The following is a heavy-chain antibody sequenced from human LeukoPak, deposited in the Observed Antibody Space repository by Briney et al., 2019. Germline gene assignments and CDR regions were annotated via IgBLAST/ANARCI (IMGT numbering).Heavy chain of an antibody. Sequence: SETLSLTCAVYGGSSSGYYWSWIRQPPGKGLEWIGEINHSGSTNYNPSLKSRVTISVDTSKNQFSLKLSSVTAADTAVYYCARSSGSSRFDYWGQGTLVTVSS. CDR3: ARSSGSSRFDY. V-gene: IGHV4-34*01. J-gene: IGHJ4*02. D-gene: IGHD1-26*01. CDR2: INHSGST. CDR1: GGSSSGYY.